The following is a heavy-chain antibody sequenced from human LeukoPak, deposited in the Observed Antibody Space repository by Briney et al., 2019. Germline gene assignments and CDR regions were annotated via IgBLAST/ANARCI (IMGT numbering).Heavy chain of an antibody. CDR1: GYTFTSYG. D-gene: IGHD2-15*01. Sequence: ASVKVSCKASGYTFTSYGISWVRQAPGQGLEWMGWISAYNGNTNYAQKLQGRVTMTTDTSTSTAYMELRSLRSDDTAVYYCAMGPLGGYCSGGSCYSNFDYWGQGTLVTVSS. CDR3: AMGPLGGYCSGGSCYSNFDY. J-gene: IGHJ4*02. V-gene: IGHV1-18*01. CDR2: ISAYNGNT.